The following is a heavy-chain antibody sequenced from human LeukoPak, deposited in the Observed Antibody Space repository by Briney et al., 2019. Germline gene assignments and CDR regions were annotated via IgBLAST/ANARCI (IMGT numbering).Heavy chain of an antibody. J-gene: IGHJ3*02. CDR3: ARGGGTPPFVDI. Sequence: SQTLSLTCTVSGGSISSYCWSWIRQPAGKGLEWIGRIYTSGSTNYNPSLKSRVTMSVDTSKNQFSLKLSSVTAADTAVYYCARGGGTPPFVDIWGQGTMVTVSS. CDR2: IYTSGST. CDR1: GGSISSYC. D-gene: IGHD1-26*01. V-gene: IGHV4-4*07.